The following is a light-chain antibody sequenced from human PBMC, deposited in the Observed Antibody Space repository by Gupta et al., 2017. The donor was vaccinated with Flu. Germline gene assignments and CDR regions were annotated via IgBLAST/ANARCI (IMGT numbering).Light chain of an antibody. CDR3: CSYAGRYTWV. V-gene: IGLV2-11*01. J-gene: IGLJ2*01. CDR2: DVS. Sequence: QSVLTQPRSVSGSPGQSVTISCTGSSSDVGLYEYVSWYQHHPGKAPSLIIYDVSRRPSGVPDLFSASKSGNTASLTISGRQAEDEADYNCCSYAGRYTWVFGGGTKVTVL. CDR1: SSDVGLYEY.